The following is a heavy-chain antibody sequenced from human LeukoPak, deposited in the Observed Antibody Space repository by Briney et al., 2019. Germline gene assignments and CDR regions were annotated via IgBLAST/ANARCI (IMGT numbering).Heavy chain of an antibody. CDR2: ISSSSLSYI. V-gene: IGHV3-21*01. CDR1: GFTFNSYS. Sequence: GGSLRLSCAASGFTFNSYSMNWVRQAPGKGLEWVSSISSSSLSYIYYAYSVKGRFTIFRDNAKNSLYLQMNSLRAEDTAVYYCARDWPPTTVTTFWWYFDLWGRGTLVTVSS. J-gene: IGHJ2*01. D-gene: IGHD4-17*01. CDR3: ARDWPPTTVTTFWWYFDL.